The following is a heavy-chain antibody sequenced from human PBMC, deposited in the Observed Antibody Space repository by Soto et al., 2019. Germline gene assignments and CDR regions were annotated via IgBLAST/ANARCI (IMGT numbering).Heavy chain of an antibody. D-gene: IGHD1-26*01. J-gene: IGHJ6*02. V-gene: IGHV1-69*01. CDR2: IIPIFGTA. CDR1: GGTFSSYA. CDR3: ATGVPHLSGSYYERRYGMDV. Sequence: QAQLVQSGAEVKKPGSSVKVSCKASGGTFSSYAISWVRQAPGQGLEWMGGIIPIFGTANYAQKFQGRVTITADESTSTAYMELSSLRSEDTAVYYCATGVPHLSGSYYERRYGMDVWGQGTTVTVSS.